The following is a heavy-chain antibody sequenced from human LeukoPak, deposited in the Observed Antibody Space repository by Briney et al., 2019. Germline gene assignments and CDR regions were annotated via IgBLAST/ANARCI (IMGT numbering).Heavy chain of an antibody. V-gene: IGHV4-39*07. CDR1: GGSISSSSYY. J-gene: IGHJ6*03. CDR3: ARALPTVTDRPYYYMDV. CDR2: IYYSGST. D-gene: IGHD4-17*01. Sequence: PSETLSLTCTVSGGSISSSSYYWGWIRQPPGKGLEWIGSIYYSGSTYYNPSLKSRVTISVDTSKNQFSLKLSSVTAADTAVYYCARALPTVTDRPYYYMDVWGKGTTVTVSS.